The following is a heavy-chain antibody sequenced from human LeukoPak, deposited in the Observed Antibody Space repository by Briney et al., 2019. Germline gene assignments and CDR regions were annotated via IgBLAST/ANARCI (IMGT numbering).Heavy chain of an antibody. V-gene: IGHV4-59*11. CDR1: GDSMSNHF. J-gene: IGHJ4*02. CDR3: ASRPGGSTWYGVFDY. CDR2: IYGSETT. Sequence: SETLSLTCTVSGDSMSNHFWSWIRQPPGKGLEWIGYIYGSETTNYNPSLKSRVTMSVATSENQFSLKLSSVTAADTALYYCASRPGGSTWYGVFDYWSRGTLVTVSS. D-gene: IGHD6-13*01.